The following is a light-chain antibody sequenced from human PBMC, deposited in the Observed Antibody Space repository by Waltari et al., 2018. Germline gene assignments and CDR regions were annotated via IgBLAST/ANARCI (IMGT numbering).Light chain of an antibody. V-gene: IGKV1-39*01. J-gene: IGKJ4*01. CDR3: QQYNNWPPLLT. Sequence: DIQVTQSPSSLSASVGDRGTITCRTSQDITTYLNWYHHRPGKPPQLLIYAASDLQSGVPSRFSGSGSGTDFTLTISSLQSEDFAIYYCQQYNNWPPLLTFGGGTKVEIK. CDR1: QDITTY. CDR2: AAS.